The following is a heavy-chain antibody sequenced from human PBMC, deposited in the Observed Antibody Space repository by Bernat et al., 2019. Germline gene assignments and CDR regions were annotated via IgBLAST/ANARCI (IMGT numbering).Heavy chain of an antibody. V-gene: IGHV3-48*03. D-gene: IGHD6-19*01. CDR3: ARVGRVADIDY. CDR1: GFPLSEYE. J-gene: IGHJ4*02. CDR2: ISTRGSTI. Sequence: EVQLVESGGGLVQPGGSLRLSCAASGFPLSEYEMSWVRQAPGKGLEWVSYISTRGSTIYYADSVKGRFTISRDTAKNSVDLQMNSLRAEDTAIYYCARVGRVADIDYWGQGTLVAVSS.